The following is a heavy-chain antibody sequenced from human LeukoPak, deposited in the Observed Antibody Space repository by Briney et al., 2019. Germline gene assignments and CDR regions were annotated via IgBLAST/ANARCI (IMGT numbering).Heavy chain of an antibody. CDR3: AHSDRYCSGGSCYPGSYFDY. D-gene: IGHD2-15*01. J-gene: IGHJ4*02. Sequence: SGPTLVNPTQTLTLTCSFSGFSLSVSGVGVGWIRQPPGKALEWLAVIYWDDDTRYSPSLKNRLTITKDTSKNQVVPTMTNMDPVDTATYYCAHSDRYCSGGSCYPGSYFDYWGQGTLVTVPS. V-gene: IGHV2-5*02. CDR1: GFSLSVSGVG. CDR2: IYWDDDT.